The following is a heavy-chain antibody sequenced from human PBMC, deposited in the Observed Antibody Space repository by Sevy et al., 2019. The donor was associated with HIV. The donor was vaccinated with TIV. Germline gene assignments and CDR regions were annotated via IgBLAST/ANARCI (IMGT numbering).Heavy chain of an antibody. V-gene: IGHV1-18*01. J-gene: IGHJ4*02. CDR1: GYTFTTYG. D-gene: IGHD3-16*01. CDR3: ARKRSLGEPSDH. Sequence: ASVKVSCKPSGYTFTTYGINWVRQAPGQGLEWMGWINIYNGNIIYGKKFQGRVTMTRETSTNTAYMELTRLTSDVTAVYYCARKRSLGEPSDHRGQGTLVTVSS. CDR2: INIYNGNI.